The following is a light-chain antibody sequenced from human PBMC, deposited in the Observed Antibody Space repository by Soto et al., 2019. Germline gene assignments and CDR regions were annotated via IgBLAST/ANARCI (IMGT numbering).Light chain of an antibody. CDR2: NSN. V-gene: IGLV1-44*01. J-gene: IGLJ2*01. CDR3: ATWDDSLNGPV. Sequence: QSVLTQPPSTSGTPGQRVTISCSGSSSNIGTNSVNWYQQLPGTAPKLLIYNSNQRPSGVPDRFSGSKSGTSASLAINGLQSEDEADYYCATWDDSLNGPVFGGGTKVTVL. CDR1: SSNIGTNS.